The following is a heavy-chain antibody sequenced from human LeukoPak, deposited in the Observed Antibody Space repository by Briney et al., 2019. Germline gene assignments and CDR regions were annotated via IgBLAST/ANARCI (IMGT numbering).Heavy chain of an antibody. Sequence: PGGSLRLSCAASGFTFDDYAMHWVRQAPGKGLEWVSLISGDGGSTYYADSVKGRFTISRDNSKNSLYLQMNSLRTEDTALYYCAKDYAGYYDSSGYPPDYWGQGTLVTVSS. CDR3: AKDYAGYYDSSGYPPDY. CDR1: GFTFDDYA. V-gene: IGHV3-43*02. J-gene: IGHJ4*02. D-gene: IGHD3-22*01. CDR2: ISGDGGST.